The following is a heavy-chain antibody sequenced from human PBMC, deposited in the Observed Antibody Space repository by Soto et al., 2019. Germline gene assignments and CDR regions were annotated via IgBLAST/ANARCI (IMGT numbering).Heavy chain of an antibody. CDR2: ISYDGSSK. CDR3: AKLYGDYVRHFDS. Sequence: QMQLVESGGGVVQPGRSLRLSCAASGFTFSNFTMHWVRQAPGKGLEWVALISYDGSSKYYADSVKGRFTISRDNSKSTLYLQMNSLRAEDTAVYYCAKLYGDYVRHFDSWGQGTLVTVSS. D-gene: IGHD4-17*01. CDR1: GFTFSNFT. J-gene: IGHJ4*02. V-gene: IGHV3-30-3*01.